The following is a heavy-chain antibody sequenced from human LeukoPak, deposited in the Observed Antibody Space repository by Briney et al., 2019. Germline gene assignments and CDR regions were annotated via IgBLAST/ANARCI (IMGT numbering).Heavy chain of an antibody. CDR2: IRSDGSDT. Sequence: GSLRLSCAASGFTFSDTWMHWVRQAPGEGLVWVSRIRSDGSDTRYAESVKGRFTISRDNAKNALYLQMNSLRAEDTAVYYCARLSSHYGDYKVDPWGQGTLVTVSS. CDR1: GFTFSDTW. J-gene: IGHJ5*02. CDR3: ARLSSHYGDYKVDP. D-gene: IGHD4-17*01. V-gene: IGHV3-74*01.